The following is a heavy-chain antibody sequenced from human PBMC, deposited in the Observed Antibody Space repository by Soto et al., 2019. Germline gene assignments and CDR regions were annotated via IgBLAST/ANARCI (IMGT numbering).Heavy chain of an antibody. CDR3: ARGLRAAAPGHNRLDP. J-gene: IGHJ5*02. Sequence: PSETLSLTCAVYGGSFSGYYWSWIRQPPGKGLEWIGEINHSGSTNYNPSLKSRVTISVDTTKNQFSLKLSSVTAADTAVYYCARGLRAAAPGHNRLDPRGQGTLVTVSS. D-gene: IGHD6-13*01. V-gene: IGHV4-34*01. CDR2: INHSGST. CDR1: GGSFSGYY.